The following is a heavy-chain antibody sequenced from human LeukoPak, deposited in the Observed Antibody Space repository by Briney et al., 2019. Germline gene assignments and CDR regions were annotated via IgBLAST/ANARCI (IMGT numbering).Heavy chain of an antibody. J-gene: IGHJ4*02. Sequence: GGSLRLSCAASGFTFSSYWMSWVRQAPGKGLEWVSYISSSSSAIFYADSVKGRFTISRDNAKNSLYLQMNSLRAEDTAVYYCARDRGSSSWYYFDYWGQGTLVTVSS. D-gene: IGHD6-13*01. CDR2: ISSSSSAI. V-gene: IGHV3-48*01. CDR1: GFTFSSYW. CDR3: ARDRGSSSWYYFDY.